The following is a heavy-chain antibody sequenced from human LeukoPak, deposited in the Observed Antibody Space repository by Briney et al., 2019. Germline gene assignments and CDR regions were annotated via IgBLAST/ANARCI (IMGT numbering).Heavy chain of an antibody. CDR3: ARDLYSVYVSGMDV. J-gene: IGHJ6*04. CDR1: GSSISTGYY. CDR2: IYHGGST. D-gene: IGHD5/OR15-5a*01. V-gene: IGHV4-38-2*02. Sequence: SETLSLTCAVSGSSISTGYYWGWIRQPPGKGLEWIASIYHGGSTYYNPSLKGRVTISVDTSKNQFSLSLSSVTAADTALYYCARDLYSVYVSGMDVWGKGTTITVSS.